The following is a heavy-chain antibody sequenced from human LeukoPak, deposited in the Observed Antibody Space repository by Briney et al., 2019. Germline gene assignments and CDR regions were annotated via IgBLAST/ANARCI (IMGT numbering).Heavy chain of an antibody. D-gene: IGHD6-13*01. CDR3: ARDALTPKERRIAAAGTYNWFDP. CDR2: ISSSSSYI. V-gene: IGHV3-21*01. Sequence: PGGSLRLSCAASGFTFSSYSMNWVRQAPGKGLEWVSSISSSSSYIYYADSVKGRFTISRDNAKNSLYLQMNSLRAEDTAVYYCARDALTPKERRIAAAGTYNWFDPWGQGTLVTVSS. J-gene: IGHJ5*02. CDR1: GFTFSSYS.